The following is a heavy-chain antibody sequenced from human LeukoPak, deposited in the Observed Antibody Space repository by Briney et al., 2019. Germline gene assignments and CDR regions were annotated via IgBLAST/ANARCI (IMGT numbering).Heavy chain of an antibody. Sequence: ASVKVSCKASGYTFTSYGFSWVRQAPGQGLEWMGWISAYNGNTNYAQKLQGRVTMTTDTSTSTAYMELRSLRSDDTAVYYCARGYDFWSGYPPGYWGQGTLVTVSS. D-gene: IGHD3-3*01. V-gene: IGHV1-18*01. J-gene: IGHJ4*02. CDR1: GYTFTSYG. CDR2: ISAYNGNT. CDR3: ARGYDFWSGYPPGY.